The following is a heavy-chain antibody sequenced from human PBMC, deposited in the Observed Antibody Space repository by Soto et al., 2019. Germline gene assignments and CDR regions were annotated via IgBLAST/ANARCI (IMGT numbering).Heavy chain of an antibody. J-gene: IGHJ4*02. V-gene: IGHV4-30-4*01. D-gene: IGHD5-12*01. Sequence: QVQLQESGPGLVKPSQTLSLTCTVSGDSLSSADYCWSWIRQAPGKGLEWIGYICYSGSTYHNPCRKSRTSMSVDTSKKQFSLKLTSVTAADTAVYYCAREESGRFDYWGQGRLVTVSS. CDR2: ICYSGST. CDR3: AREESGRFDY. CDR1: GDSLSSADYC.